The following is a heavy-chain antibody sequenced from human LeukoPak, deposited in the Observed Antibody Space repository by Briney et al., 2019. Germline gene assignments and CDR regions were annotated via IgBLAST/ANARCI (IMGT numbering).Heavy chain of an antibody. CDR2: MNPNSGNT. CDR1: GYTFTGYY. CDR3: ARWNYYDSSGYSLYYMDV. D-gene: IGHD3-22*01. V-gene: IGHV1-8*02. J-gene: IGHJ6*03. Sequence: ASVKVSCKASGYTFTGYYMHWVRQATGQGLEWMGWMNPNSGNTGYAQKFQGRVTMTRNTSISTAYMELSSLRSEDTAVYYCARWNYYDSSGYSLYYMDVWGKGTTVTISS.